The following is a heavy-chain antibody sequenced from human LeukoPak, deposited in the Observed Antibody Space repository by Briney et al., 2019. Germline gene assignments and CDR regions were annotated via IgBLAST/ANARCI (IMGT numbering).Heavy chain of an antibody. V-gene: IGHV3-33*08. J-gene: IGHJ4*02. Sequence: GGSLRLSCAASGFTFSNAWMSWVRQAPGKGLEWVAVVWYDGSKTYSADSVKGRITISRDDSKNTLYLQMNSLRAEDTAVYYCARGVDYYDSSGTIDYWGQGTLVTVSS. CDR2: VWYDGSKT. D-gene: IGHD3-22*01. CDR3: ARGVDYYDSSGTIDY. CDR1: GFTFSNAW.